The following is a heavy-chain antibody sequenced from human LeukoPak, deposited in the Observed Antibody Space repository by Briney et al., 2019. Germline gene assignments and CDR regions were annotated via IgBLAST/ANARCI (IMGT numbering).Heavy chain of an antibody. CDR3: ARDAGYCSGGSCYPDY. CDR2: ISSSSSYT. Sequence: GGSLRLSCAASGFTFSDYYMSWIRQAPGKGLEGVSYISSSSSYTNYADSVKGRFTISRDNAKNSLYLQMNSLRAEDTAVYYCARDAGYCSGGSCYPDYWGQGTLVTVSS. D-gene: IGHD2-15*01. V-gene: IGHV3-11*05. J-gene: IGHJ4*02. CDR1: GFTFSDYY.